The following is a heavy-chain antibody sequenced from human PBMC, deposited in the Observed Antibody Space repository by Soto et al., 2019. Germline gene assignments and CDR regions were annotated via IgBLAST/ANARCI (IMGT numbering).Heavy chain of an antibody. CDR3: AKSPFVSGNGPIDY. J-gene: IGHJ4*02. CDR1: GFTFSTYA. Sequence: GGSLRLSCAASGFTFSTYAMSWVRQAPGKGLEWVSVITRSGDRTYYADSVKGRFTISRDNSRNTLYLQMNSLRAEDTAVYYCAKSPFVSGNGPIDYWGQGT. D-gene: IGHD6-13*01. CDR2: ITRSGDRT. V-gene: IGHV3-23*01.